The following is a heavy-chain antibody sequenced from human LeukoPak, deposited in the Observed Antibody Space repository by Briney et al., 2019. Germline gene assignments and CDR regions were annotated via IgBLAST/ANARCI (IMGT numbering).Heavy chain of an antibody. Sequence: SETLSLTCAVYGGSFSGYYWSWIRQPPGKGLEWIGEINHSGSTNYNPPLKSRVTISVDTSKNQFSLKLSSVTAADTAVYYCARGPHFSGGLYYYYYMDVWGKGTTVTVSS. CDR1: GGSFSGYY. V-gene: IGHV4-34*01. J-gene: IGHJ6*03. CDR2: INHSGST. D-gene: IGHD2-15*01. CDR3: ARGPHFSGGLYYYYYMDV.